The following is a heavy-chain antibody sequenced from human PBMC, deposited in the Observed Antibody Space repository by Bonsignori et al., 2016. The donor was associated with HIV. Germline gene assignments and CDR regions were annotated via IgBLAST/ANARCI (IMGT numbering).Heavy chain of an antibody. CDR2: ISGSGAGA. J-gene: IGHJ6*02. CDR3: AKVGYYYYAMDV. Sequence: EVQLLESGGALVQPGGSRRDSPVQPLDSPLYIYAMSWVRPRLQGRGVEWVSVISGSGAGAYYADSVKGRFTISRENSKNTLYLQMNTLRGDDSAVYYCAKVGYYYYAMDVWGPGTDSHR. CDR1: DSPLYIYA. V-gene: IGHV3-23*01.